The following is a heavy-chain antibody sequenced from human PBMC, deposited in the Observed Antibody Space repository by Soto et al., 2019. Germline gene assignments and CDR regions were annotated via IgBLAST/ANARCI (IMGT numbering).Heavy chain of an antibody. J-gene: IGHJ6*03. D-gene: IGHD4-17*01. CDR2: ISSSSSTI. V-gene: IGHV3-48*01. CDR1: GFTFSSYS. Sequence: EVQLVESGGGLVQPGGSLRLSCAASGFTFSSYSMNWVRQAPGKGLEWVSYISSSSSTIYYADSVKGRFTISRDNAKNSLYLQMNRLRAEDTAVYYCATTVTPGYYYYMDVGGKGTTVTVSS. CDR3: ATTVTPGYYYYMDV.